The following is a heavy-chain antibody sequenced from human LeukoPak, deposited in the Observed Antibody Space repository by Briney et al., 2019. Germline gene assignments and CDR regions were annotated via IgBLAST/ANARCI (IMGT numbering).Heavy chain of an antibody. J-gene: IGHJ2*01. CDR3: AKDSSQSSTLYGHDSSGASYFDY. D-gene: IGHD3-22*01. CDR1: GFPSSSND. V-gene: IGHV3-30*02. Sequence: GGSLRLSCVWSGFPSSSNDMHWLRQAPGKGLEWVAFIRYDGSNKYYADSVKGRFTISRDNSKNTLYLQMNSLRAEDTAVYYCAKDSSQSSTLYGHDSSGASYFDYWGRGTLVTVSS. CDR2: IRYDGSNK.